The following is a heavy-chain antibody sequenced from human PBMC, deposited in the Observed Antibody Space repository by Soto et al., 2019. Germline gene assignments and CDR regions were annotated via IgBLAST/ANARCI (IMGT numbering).Heavy chain of an antibody. CDR2: IYSGSST. V-gene: IGHV3-53*01. D-gene: IGHD2-15*01. CDR1: GFTVSSNY. CDR3: ARVGIVERYGMDV. J-gene: IGHJ6*02. Sequence: HPGGSLRLSCAASGFTVSSNYMSWVRQAPGKGLEWVSVIYSGSSTYYADSVKGRFTISRDNSKNTLYLQMNSLRAEDTAVYYCARVGIVERYGMDVWGQGTTVTVSS.